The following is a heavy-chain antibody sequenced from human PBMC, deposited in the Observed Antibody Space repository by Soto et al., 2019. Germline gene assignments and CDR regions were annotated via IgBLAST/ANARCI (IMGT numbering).Heavy chain of an antibody. CDR3: ATGRSSPNFDP. CDR2: LIPIFGAA. J-gene: IGHJ5*02. V-gene: IGHV1-69*01. CDR1: GGTFTNYV. Sequence: QVQLVQSGAEVRKPGSSVKVSCKISGGTFTNYVISWLRQAPGQGLEWMGGLIPIFGAANLAQKFQGRVTITADESTSTVNMEWSSLTSEDTAVYYCATGRSSPNFDPWGQGTLVTVSS. D-gene: IGHD6-6*01.